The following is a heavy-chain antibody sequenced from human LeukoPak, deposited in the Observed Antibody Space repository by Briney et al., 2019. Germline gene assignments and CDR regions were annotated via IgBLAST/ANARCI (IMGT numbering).Heavy chain of an antibody. V-gene: IGHV3-21*01. CDR2: ITSSSTYI. CDR1: GFTFSTYS. J-gene: IGHJ4*02. Sequence: PGGSLRLSCAVSGFTFSTYSMNWVRRAPGKGLEWVSSITSSSTYIYYADSVKGRFTISRDNAKNSLYLQMNSLRAEDTAVYYCARTPESSGYFPWYFDYWGQGTLVTVSS. CDR3: ARTPESSGYFPWYFDY. D-gene: IGHD3-22*01.